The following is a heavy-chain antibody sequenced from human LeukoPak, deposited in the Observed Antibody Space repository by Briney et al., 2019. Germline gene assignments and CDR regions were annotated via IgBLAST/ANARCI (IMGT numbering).Heavy chain of an antibody. J-gene: IGHJ4*02. CDR1: GGSVSSSSYY. CDR2: IYYSGTT. D-gene: IGHD1-1*01. CDR3: ARQNDRSHDY. V-gene: IGHV4-39*01. Sequence: SETLSLTCTVSGGSVSSSSYYWGWIRQPPGKGLEWIGSIYYSGTTYSNPSLKSRVTISVDTSKNQFSLKLRSVTAADTAVYYCARQNDRSHDYWGQGTLVTVSS.